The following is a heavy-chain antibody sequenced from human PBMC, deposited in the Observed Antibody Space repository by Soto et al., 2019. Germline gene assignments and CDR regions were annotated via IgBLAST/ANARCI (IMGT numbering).Heavy chain of an antibody. J-gene: IGHJ4*02. CDR2: ISYSGNT. CDR1: GGPISSGDYY. Sequence: SETLSLTCTLSGGPISSGDYYWSWVRQPPGKGLEWIGYISYSGNTYYNPSLKSRVTISGDTSKNQFSLKLSSVTAADTAVYYCARTNYDYVWGSYRFDYWGLGTLVTVSS. D-gene: IGHD3-16*02. CDR3: ARTNYDYVWGSYRFDY. V-gene: IGHV4-30-4*01.